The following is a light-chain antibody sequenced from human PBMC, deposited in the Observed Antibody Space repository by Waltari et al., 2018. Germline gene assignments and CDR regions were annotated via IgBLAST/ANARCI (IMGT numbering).Light chain of an antibody. J-gene: IGKJ4*01. CDR1: HSISGY. CDR3: QQRTNWLT. V-gene: IGKV3-11*01. Sequence: ENVLTQPPATLSLSPGDRATLSCRASHSISGYLACYQQKPGQPPSLLIFDVSNRGTAIPARCSGSGSETVFTLSSSSLEPEDSALYYCQQRTNWLTFGGGTKVEIK. CDR2: DVS.